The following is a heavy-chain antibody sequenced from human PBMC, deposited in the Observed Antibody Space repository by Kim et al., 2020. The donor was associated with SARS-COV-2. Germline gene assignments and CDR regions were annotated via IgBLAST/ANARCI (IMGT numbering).Heavy chain of an antibody. CDR2: IIPIFGTA. CDR1: GGTFSSYA. D-gene: IGHD2-2*01. Sequence: SVKVSCKASGGTFSSYAISWVRQAPGQGLEWMGGIIPIFGTANYAQKFQGRVTITADESTSTAYMELSSLRSEDTAVYYCARSPLSTSCYAPWGQGTLVTGSS. CDR3: ARSPLSTSCYAP. J-gene: IGHJ5*02. V-gene: IGHV1-69*13.